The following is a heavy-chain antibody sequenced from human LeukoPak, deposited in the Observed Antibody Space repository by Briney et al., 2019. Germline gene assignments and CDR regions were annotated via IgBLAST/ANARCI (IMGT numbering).Heavy chain of an antibody. CDR1: GGSISSGGYY. V-gene: IGHV4-31*03. CDR3: ARVRIADEMDV. D-gene: IGHD6-13*01. CDR2: IYYSGST. Sequence: PSQTLSLTCSVSGGSISSGGYYWSWIRQHPGKGLEWIGYIYYSGSTYYNPSLKSRVTISVDTSKNQFSLKLSSVTAADTAVYYCARVRIADEMDVWGKGTTVTVSS. J-gene: IGHJ6*04.